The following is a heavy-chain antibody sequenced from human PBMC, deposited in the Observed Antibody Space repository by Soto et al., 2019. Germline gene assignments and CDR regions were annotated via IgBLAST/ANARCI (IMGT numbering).Heavy chain of an antibody. CDR1: GGSISSYY. CDR3: ARWGEKYSSSWYPESYYFDY. Sequence: PSETLSLTCTVSGGSISSYYWSWIRQPPGKGLEWIGYIYYSGSTNYNPSLKSRVTISVDTSKNQFSLKLSSVTAADTAVYYCARWGEKYSSSWYPESYYFDYWGQGTLVTVS. CDR2: IYYSGST. D-gene: IGHD6-13*01. J-gene: IGHJ4*02. V-gene: IGHV4-59*08.